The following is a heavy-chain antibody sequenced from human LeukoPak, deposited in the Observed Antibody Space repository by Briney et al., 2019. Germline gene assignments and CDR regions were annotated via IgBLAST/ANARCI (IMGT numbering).Heavy chain of an antibody. Sequence: GGSLRLSCVASGITVSRSYMTWVRQAPGKGLEWVSVIYGGGSTYYADSVKGRFTISRDNPKNTLYLQMNSLRAEDTAVYYCARDSSGYYDAFDIWGQGTMVTVSS. J-gene: IGHJ3*02. CDR2: IYGGGST. D-gene: IGHD3-22*01. CDR1: GITVSRSY. V-gene: IGHV3-53*01. CDR3: ARDSSGYYDAFDI.